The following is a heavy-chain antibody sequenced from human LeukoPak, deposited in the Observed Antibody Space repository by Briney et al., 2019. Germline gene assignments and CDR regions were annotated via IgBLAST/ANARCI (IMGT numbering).Heavy chain of an antibody. CDR2: IFYSGST. CDR1: GGSLNSPNYY. CDR3: ARHSRSGYSDYESAFDI. Sequence: SETLSLTCIVSGGSLNSPNYYWGWIRQPPGKGPEWIGTIFYSGSTYYNPSLKSRITISVDTSKNQFSLKLSSVTAADTAVYYCARHSRSGYSDYESAFDIWGQGTMVIVSS. J-gene: IGHJ3*02. D-gene: IGHD5-12*01. V-gene: IGHV4-39*01.